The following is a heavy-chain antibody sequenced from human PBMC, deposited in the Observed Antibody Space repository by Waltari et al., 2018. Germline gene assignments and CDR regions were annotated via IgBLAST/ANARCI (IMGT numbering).Heavy chain of an antibody. V-gene: IGHV3-7*01. D-gene: IGHD4-4*01. J-gene: IGHJ3*01. Sequence: EVQLVESGGGLVQPGGSLRLSCAASGFIVSDFYMSWVRQAPGKGLEWVANIKQDGMGTSYLDSVKGRFTISKDDVGNSLSLQMNNLRVEDTAVYYCARDMTVSQSDGFDLWGQGTMVTVS. CDR3: ARDMTVSQSDGFDL. CDR2: IKQDGMGT. CDR1: GFIVSDFY.